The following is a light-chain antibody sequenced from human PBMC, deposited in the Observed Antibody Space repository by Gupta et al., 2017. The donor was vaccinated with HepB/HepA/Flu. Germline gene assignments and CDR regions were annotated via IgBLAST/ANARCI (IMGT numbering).Light chain of an antibody. CDR1: QSLLNSNGYHY. Sequence: DIVMTQFPLSLPVTPGEPASISCRSSQSLLNSNGYHYLDWYMQKPGQSPQLLISVVSLRASGVPDRFSGSGSGTDFTLTISRVEAEDVGVYYCMQGLHPPRTFGGGTKVEIK. CDR2: VVS. V-gene: IGKV2-28*01. CDR3: MQGLHPPRT. J-gene: IGKJ4*01.